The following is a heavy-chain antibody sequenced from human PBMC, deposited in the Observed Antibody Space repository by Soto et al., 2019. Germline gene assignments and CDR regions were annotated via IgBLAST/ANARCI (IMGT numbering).Heavy chain of an antibody. CDR2: ISSSISYI. J-gene: IGHJ3*02. Sequence: GGSLRLSCTGSGFPFDDFAINWVRQAPGKGLEWVSSISSSISYIYYADSVKGRFTISRENAKNSLYLQMNSLRAEDTAVYYCARVGGVYQLLHAFDIWGQGTMVTVSS. D-gene: IGHD2-2*01. CDR3: ARVGGVYQLLHAFDI. CDR1: GFPFDDFA. V-gene: IGHV3-21*01.